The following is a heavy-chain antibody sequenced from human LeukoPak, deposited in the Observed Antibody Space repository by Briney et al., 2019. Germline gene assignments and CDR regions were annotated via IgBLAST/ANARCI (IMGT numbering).Heavy chain of an antibody. CDR3: ARRDGYSYGLDY. D-gene: IGHD5-18*01. J-gene: IGHJ4*02. CDR1: GGSFSGYY. V-gene: IGHV4-34*01. Sequence: PSETLSLTCAVYGGSFSGYYWSWIRQPPGKGLEWIGEINHSGSTNYNPSLKSRVTISVDTSKNQFSLKLSSVTAADTAVYYCARRDGYSYGLDYWGQGTLVTVSS. CDR2: INHSGST.